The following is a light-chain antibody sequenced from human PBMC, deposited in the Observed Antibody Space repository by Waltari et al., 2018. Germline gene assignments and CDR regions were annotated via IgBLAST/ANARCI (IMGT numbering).Light chain of an antibody. V-gene: IGKV1-5*03. CDR1: QSISSW. CDR3: QQYNSYPWT. Sequence: DIQMTQSPSTLSASVGDRVTITCRASQSISSWLAWYQHKPGKAPRLLIYKASSLESGVPSRFSGSGSGTEFTLTISSLQPDDFATYYCQQYNSYPWTFGLGTKVEIK. J-gene: IGKJ1*01. CDR2: KAS.